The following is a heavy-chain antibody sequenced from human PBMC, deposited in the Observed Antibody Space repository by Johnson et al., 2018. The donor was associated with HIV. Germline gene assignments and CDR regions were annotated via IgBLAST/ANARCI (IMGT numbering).Heavy chain of an antibody. V-gene: IGHV3-74*01. CDR1: GFTFSNSG. D-gene: IGHD5-24*01. Sequence: VQVVESGGDLVQPGESLTLSCAASGFTFSNSGMHWVRQAPGEGLVWVTGVYSDGATINYDDSVKGRFTISRDNAKNTLYLQMNSLRAEDTAVYFCATEVDGFDIRGQGTMVIVSS. CDR2: VYSDGATI. CDR3: ATEVDGFDI. J-gene: IGHJ3*02.